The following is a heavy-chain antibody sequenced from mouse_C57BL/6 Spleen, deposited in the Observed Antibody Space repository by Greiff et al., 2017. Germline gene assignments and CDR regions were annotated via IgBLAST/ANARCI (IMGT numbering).Heavy chain of an antibody. J-gene: IGHJ1*03. Sequence: DVKLVESGEGLVKPGGSLKLSCAASGFTFSSYAMSWVRQTPEKRLEWVAYISSGGDYIYYADTVKGRFTISRDNARNTLYLQMSSLKSEDTAMYYSTRDEGTTVVAHWYFDVWGTGTTVTVSS. V-gene: IGHV5-9-1*02. D-gene: IGHD1-1*01. CDR3: TRDEGTTVVAHWYFDV. CDR1: GFTFSSYA. CDR2: ISSGGDYI.